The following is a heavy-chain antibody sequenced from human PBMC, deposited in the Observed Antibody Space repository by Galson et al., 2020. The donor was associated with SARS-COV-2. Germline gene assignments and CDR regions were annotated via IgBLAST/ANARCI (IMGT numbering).Heavy chain of an antibody. V-gene: IGHV3-48*04. J-gene: IGHJ6*02. Sequence: GGSLRLSCEISGLSFNTYSMNWVRQAPGKGLEWVSYISSSSTIYYADSVKGRFTISRDNAKNALYLQMNSLRAEDTAVYYCARDPAYYDFWSTYNNVLEHDGMDVWGQGTTVTVSS. CDR1: GLSFNTYS. CDR2: ISSSSTI. CDR3: ARDPAYYDFWSTYNNVLEHDGMDV. D-gene: IGHD3-3*01.